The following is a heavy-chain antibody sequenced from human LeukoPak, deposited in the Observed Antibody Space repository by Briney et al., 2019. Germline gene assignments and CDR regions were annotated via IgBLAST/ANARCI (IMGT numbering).Heavy chain of an antibody. D-gene: IGHD7-27*01. CDR2: MNPNSGNT. Sequence: ASVKVSCKASGYTSTGYYMHWVRQAPGQGLEWMGWMNPNSGNTGYAQKFQGRVSLTRDTSISTAYLELISLRSEDTAVYYCAKNIALTGEFDSWGQGTLVTVSS. V-gene: IGHV1-8*03. CDR3: AKNIALTGEFDS. J-gene: IGHJ4*02. CDR1: GYTSTGYY.